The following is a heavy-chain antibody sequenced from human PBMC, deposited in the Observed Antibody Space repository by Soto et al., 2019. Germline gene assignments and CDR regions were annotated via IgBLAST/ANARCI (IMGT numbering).Heavy chain of an antibody. Sequence: QVQLVESGGGVVQPGRSLRLSCAASGFTFSSYGMHWVRQAPGKGLEWVAVIWYDGSNKYYADSVKGRFTIPRDNSKNTLYLQMNSLRAEDTAVYYCARDPWGSCWYDYFDYWGQGTLVTVSS. J-gene: IGHJ4*02. V-gene: IGHV3-33*01. CDR1: GFTFSSYG. CDR3: ARDPWGSCWYDYFDY. D-gene: IGHD6-19*01. CDR2: IWYDGSNK.